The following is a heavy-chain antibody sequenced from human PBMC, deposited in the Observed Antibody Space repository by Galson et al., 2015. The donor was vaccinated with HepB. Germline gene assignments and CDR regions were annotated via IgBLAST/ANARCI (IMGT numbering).Heavy chain of an antibody. CDR3: ATYVGTAMVFDY. CDR1: GYTLTELS. D-gene: IGHD5-18*01. J-gene: IGHJ4*02. V-gene: IGHV1-24*01. Sequence: SVKVSCKVSGYTLTELSMHWVRQAPGKGLEWMGGFDPEDGETIYAQKFQGRVTMTEDTSTDTAYMELSSLRSEDTAVYYCATYVGTAMVFDYWGQGTLVTVSS. CDR2: FDPEDGET.